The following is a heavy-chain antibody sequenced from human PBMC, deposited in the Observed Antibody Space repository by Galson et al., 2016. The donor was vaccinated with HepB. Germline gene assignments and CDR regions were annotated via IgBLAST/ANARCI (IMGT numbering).Heavy chain of an antibody. J-gene: IGHJ4*02. CDR2: IRYSGDPM. Sequence: SLRLSCAASGFSFSDYYMAWIRQAPGKGLEWVSHIRYSGDPMSYADSVKGRFTISRDNSKKTVYLQMSSLRAEDTAVYYCARLFGGYIDYWGQGTLVTVSS. D-gene: IGHD2-15*01. CDR1: GFSFSDYY. V-gene: IGHV3-11*01. CDR3: ARLFGGYIDY.